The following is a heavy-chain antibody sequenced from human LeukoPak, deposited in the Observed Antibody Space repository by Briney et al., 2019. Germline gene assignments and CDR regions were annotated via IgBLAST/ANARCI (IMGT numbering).Heavy chain of an antibody. V-gene: IGHV3-30*04. J-gene: IGHJ4*02. CDR3: ARDSSIVVSRYYFDY. CDR1: GFTFSSYA. CDR2: ISYDGSNK. D-gene: IGHD1-26*01. Sequence: GGSLRLSCAASGFTFSSYAMHWVRQAPGKGLEWVAVISYDGSNKYHADSVKGRFTISRDNSKNTLYLQMNSLRAEDTAVYYCARDSSIVVSRYYFDYWGQGTLVTVSS.